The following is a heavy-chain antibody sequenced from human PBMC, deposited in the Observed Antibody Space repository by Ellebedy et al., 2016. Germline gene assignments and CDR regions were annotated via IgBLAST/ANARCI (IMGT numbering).Heavy chain of an antibody. D-gene: IGHD3-9*01. CDR1: GGSMNNDC. V-gene: IGHV4-59*01. Sequence: SETLSLXXTVSGGSMNNDCWSWIRQPPGKGLEWVGYVCHSGSPNNNPSLKSRVTISMDTSKTHFFLKLSSVTAADTAIYFCTRDRSAFEIWGQGILVTVSS. CDR2: VCHSGSP. CDR3: TRDRSAFEI. J-gene: IGHJ4*02.